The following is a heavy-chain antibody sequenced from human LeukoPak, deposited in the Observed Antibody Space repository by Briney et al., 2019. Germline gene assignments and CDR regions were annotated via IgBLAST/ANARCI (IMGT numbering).Heavy chain of an antibody. CDR1: AGTFSSYA. J-gene: IGHJ4*02. Sequence: SVKVSCKASAGTFSSYAISWVRQAPGHLLEWMGGIIPIFGTANYAQKFQGRVTITADESTSTAYMELSSLRSEDTAVYYCASSRSRRYFDWLFDYWGQGTLVTVSS. V-gene: IGHV1-69*01. D-gene: IGHD3-9*01. CDR2: IIPIFGTA. CDR3: ASSRSRRYFDWLFDY.